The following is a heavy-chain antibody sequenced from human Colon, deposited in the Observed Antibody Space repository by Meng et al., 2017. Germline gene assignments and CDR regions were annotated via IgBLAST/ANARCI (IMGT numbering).Heavy chain of an antibody. V-gene: IGHV1-8*01. CDR2: MNPNTGDT. D-gene: IGHD6-13*01. CDR1: GYTFTSLH. J-gene: IGHJ4*02. Sequence: ASVTVSCKASGYTFTSLHINWMRQATGQGLEWMGGMNPNTGDTDYAQKFQGRVSMSRDTSINQAYMELSSLTSEDTAVYYCARGVDAGTDFWGQGTLVTVSS. CDR3: ARGVDAGTDF.